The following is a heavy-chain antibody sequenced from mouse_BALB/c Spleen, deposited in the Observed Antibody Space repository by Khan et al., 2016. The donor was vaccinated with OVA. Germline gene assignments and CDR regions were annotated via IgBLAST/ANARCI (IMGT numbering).Heavy chain of an antibody. CDR1: GYSFTSYY. J-gene: IGHJ3*01. CDR3: ARHGSSSWFAY. D-gene: IGHD1-1*01. V-gene: IGHV1S135*01. Sequence: VQLQQSGPELMKPGASVKISCKASGYSFTSYYIHWVKQSHGKSLEWIGYIDPFNGGTSYNQKFKGKATLTVDKSSSTAYMHFSSLTSEDSAVYYCARHGSSSWFAYWGQGTLVTVSA. CDR2: IDPFNGGT.